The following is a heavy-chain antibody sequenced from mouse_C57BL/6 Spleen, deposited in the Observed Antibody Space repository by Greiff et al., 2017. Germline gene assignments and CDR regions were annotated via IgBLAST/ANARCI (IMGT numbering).Heavy chain of an antibody. Sequence: EVMLVESGGGLVKPGGSLKLPCAASGFTFSSYAMSWVRQTPEKRLEWVATISDGGSYTYYPDNVQGRFTISRDNGKNNLYLEMRQLKSEDTAMYYWARDPFYDGYYPAWFAYWGQGTLVTVSA. J-gene: IGHJ3*01. CDR3: ARDPFYDGYYPAWFAY. CDR2: ISDGGSYT. D-gene: IGHD2-3*01. V-gene: IGHV5-4*01. CDR1: GFTFSSYA.